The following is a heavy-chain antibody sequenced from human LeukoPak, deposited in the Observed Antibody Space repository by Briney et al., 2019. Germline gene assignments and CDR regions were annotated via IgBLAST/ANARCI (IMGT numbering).Heavy chain of an antibody. CDR1: GFTFIDHY. V-gene: IGHV3-11*04. D-gene: IGHD1-26*01. CDR2: ISSSGSTI. CDR3: ARIGSYYMDV. J-gene: IGHJ6*03. Sequence: GGSLRLSCEASGFTFIDHYMDWVRQAPGKGLEWVSYISSSGSTIYYADSVKGRFTISRDNAKNSLYLQMNSLRAEDTAVYYCARIGSYYMDVWGKGTTVTISS.